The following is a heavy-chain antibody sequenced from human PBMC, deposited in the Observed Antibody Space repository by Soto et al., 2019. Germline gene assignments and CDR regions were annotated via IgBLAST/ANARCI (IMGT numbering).Heavy chain of an antibody. J-gene: IGHJ6*02. CDR1: GVPFSSYG. D-gene: IGHD1-26*01. V-gene: IGHV3-33*01. CDR2: IWYDGSNK. CDR3: ARDGWSDTRYYYYYGMDV. Sequence: PWGSLGVYCASSGVPFSSYGMHWVRQAPGKGLEWVAVIWYDGSNKYYADSVKGRFTISRDNSKNTLYLQMNSLRAEDTAVYYCARDGWSDTRYYYYYGMDVWGQGTTVTVS.